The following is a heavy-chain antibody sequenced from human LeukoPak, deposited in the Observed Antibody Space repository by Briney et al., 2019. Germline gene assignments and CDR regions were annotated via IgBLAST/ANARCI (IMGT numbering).Heavy chain of an antibody. CDR2: ISYDGSNK. CDR1: GFTFSSYG. CDR3: ARPDCSGGSCYWVWLDY. J-gene: IGHJ4*02. D-gene: IGHD2-15*01. Sequence: PGRSLRLSCAASGFTFSSYGMHWVRQAPGKGLEWVAVISYDGSNKYYADPVKGRFTISRDNSKNTLYLQMNSLRAEDTAVYYCARPDCSGGSCYWVWLDYWGQGTLVTVSS. V-gene: IGHV3-30*03.